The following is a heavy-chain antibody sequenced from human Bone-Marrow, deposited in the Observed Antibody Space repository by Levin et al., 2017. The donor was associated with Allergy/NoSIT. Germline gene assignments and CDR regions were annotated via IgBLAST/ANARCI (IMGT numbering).Heavy chain of an antibody. CDR3: VKDRGYFGDFIPLDS. Sequence: LSLTCAASGFHFSDFAMSWVRQPPGKGLEWVSTLSGGGGVTYYADSVKGRFTISRDNSKVTLYLQMNSLRAEDTAVYYCVKDRGYFGDFIPLDSWGQGTLVAVSS. V-gene: IGHV3-23*01. CDR1: GFHFSDFA. CDR2: LSGGGGVT. D-gene: IGHD3-9*01. J-gene: IGHJ5*01.